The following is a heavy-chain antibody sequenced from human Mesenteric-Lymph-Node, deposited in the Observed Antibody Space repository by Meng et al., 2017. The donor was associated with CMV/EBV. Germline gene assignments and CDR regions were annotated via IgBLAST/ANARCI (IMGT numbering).Heavy chain of an antibody. V-gene: IGHV3-23*01. D-gene: IGHD6-13*01. Sequence: ASGFSFNDYAMRWVRQAPGKGLEWVSAIRSSGGSTYYADSVKGRFTISRDNSQNTLYLQMNSLRAEDMAIYYCAKDPAYSTSGAFDYWGQGTLVTVSS. J-gene: IGHJ4*02. CDR1: GFSFNDYA. CDR3: AKDPAYSTSGAFDY. CDR2: IRSSGGST.